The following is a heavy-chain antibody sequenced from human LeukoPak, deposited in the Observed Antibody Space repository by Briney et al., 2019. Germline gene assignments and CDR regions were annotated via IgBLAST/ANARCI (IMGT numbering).Heavy chain of an antibody. CDR2: IYHSGST. J-gene: IGHJ5*02. CDR3: ARARKVAAGASWFDP. D-gene: IGHD6-13*01. V-gene: IGHV4-38-2*02. CDR1: GYSVSSGYY. Sequence: SETLSLTCTVSGYSVSSGYYWGWIRQPPGKGLEWIGSIYHSGSTYYNPSLKSRVTISLDTSKNQFSLKLSSVTAADTAVYYCARARKVAAGASWFDPWGQGTLVTVSS.